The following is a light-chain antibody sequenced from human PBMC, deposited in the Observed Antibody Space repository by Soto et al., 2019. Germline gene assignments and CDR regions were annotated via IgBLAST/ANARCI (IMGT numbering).Light chain of an antibody. CDR3: SSHSGSNLVV. CDR1: SSDVGGYNY. Sequence: QSVLTQPPSASGSPGQSVTISCTGTSSDVGGYNYVSWYQQHPGKAPKLMIYEVNKRPSGVPDRFSGSTSGNTASLTVSGLLAEDEADYYCSSHSGSNLVVFGGGIKLTVL. J-gene: IGLJ2*01. V-gene: IGLV2-8*01. CDR2: EVN.